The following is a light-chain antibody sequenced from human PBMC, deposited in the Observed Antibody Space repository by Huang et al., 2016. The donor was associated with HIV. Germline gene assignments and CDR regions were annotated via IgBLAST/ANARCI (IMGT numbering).Light chain of an antibody. CDR2: AAS. J-gene: IGKJ3*01. Sequence: DIQMTQSPSSLSASVGDRVTITCRASQSISSNLNWSQQRPGKAPKLLIYAASSLQRGVPSRFSGGGSGTDFTLIISSLQPEDFATYYCQQSYSTPWVTFGPGTKVDIK. CDR3: QQSYSTPWVT. V-gene: IGKV1-39*01. CDR1: QSISSN.